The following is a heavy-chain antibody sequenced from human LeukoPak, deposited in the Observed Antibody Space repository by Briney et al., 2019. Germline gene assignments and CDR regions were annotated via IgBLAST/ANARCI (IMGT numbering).Heavy chain of an antibody. V-gene: IGHV1-2*06. Sequence: ASVKVSCKASGYTFTGYYMHWVRQAPGQGLEWMGRINPNSGDTNYAQKFQGRVTMTRDTSISTAYMELSRLRSDDTAVYYCAREVAPRGNDYWGQGTLVTVSS. CDR1: GYTFTGYY. CDR3: AREVAPRGNDY. CDR2: INPNSGDT. D-gene: IGHD3-16*01. J-gene: IGHJ4*02.